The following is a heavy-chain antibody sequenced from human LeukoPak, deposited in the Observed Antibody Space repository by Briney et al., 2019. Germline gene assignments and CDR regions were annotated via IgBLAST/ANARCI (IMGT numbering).Heavy chain of an antibody. J-gene: IGHJ4*02. D-gene: IGHD3-10*01. Sequence: ASVKVSCKASGYTFTGYYMHWVRQAPGQGLEWMGWINPNSGGTNYAQKFQGRVTITADESTSTAYMELSSLRSEDTAVYYCARDGDLLSLDYWGQGTLVTVSS. CDR2: INPNSGGT. CDR1: GYTFTGYY. V-gene: IGHV1-2*02. CDR3: ARDGDLLSLDY.